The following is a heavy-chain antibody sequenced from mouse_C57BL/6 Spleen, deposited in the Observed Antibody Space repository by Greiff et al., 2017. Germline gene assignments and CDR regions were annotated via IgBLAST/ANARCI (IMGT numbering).Heavy chain of an antibody. CDR1: GYTFTSYW. CDR2: IDPNSGGT. D-gene: IGHD1-1*01. V-gene: IGHV1-72*01. Sequence: QVQLQQPGAELVKPGASVKLSCKASGYTFTSYWMHWVKQRPGRGLEWIGRIDPNSGGTKYNEQFKSKATLTVDKPSSTAYMQLSSLTSEDSAVYYCARELASTVVADYAMDYWGQGTSVTVSS. CDR3: ARELASTVVADYAMDY. J-gene: IGHJ4*01.